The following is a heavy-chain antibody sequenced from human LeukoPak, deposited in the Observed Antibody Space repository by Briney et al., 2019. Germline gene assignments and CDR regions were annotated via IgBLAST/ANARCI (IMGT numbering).Heavy chain of an antibody. CDR3: ARDIGGSYSAIDY. D-gene: IGHD1-26*01. CDR2: ISSSSAHI. CDR1: GFTFSSYS. V-gene: IGHV3-21*01. Sequence: PGGSLRLSCAASGFTFSSYSMNWVRQAPGKGLEWVSFISSSSAHINYADSVKGRFTISRDNPRNSLYLQMNSLRAEDTAVYYCARDIGGSYSAIDYWGQGTLVTVSS. J-gene: IGHJ4*02.